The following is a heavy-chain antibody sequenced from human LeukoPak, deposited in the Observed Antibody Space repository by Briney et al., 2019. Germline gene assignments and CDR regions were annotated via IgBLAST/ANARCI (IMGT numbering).Heavy chain of an antibody. V-gene: IGHV4-39*07. J-gene: IGHJ5*02. CDR1: GGSISSSSYY. CDR2: IYYSGST. CDR3: ARVAKRGGWFDP. Sequence: SETLSLTCTVSGGSISSSSYYWGWIRQPPGKGLEWIGSIYYSGSTYYNPSLKSRVTISVDTSKNQFSLKLSSVTAADTAVYYCARVAKRGGWFDPWGQGTLVTVSS. D-gene: IGHD1-1*01.